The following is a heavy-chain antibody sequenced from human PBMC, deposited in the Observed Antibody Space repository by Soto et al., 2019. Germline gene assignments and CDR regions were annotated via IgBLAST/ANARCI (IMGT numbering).Heavy chain of an antibody. D-gene: IGHD6-13*01. CDR3: AKKYSSSWYSGNWFDP. CDR2: ISYDGSNK. Sequence: QVQLVESGGGVVQPGRSLRLSCAASGFIFSSYAMHWVRQAPGKGLEWVAVISYDGSNKYYADSVKGRFTISRDNSKNTLYLQMNSLRAEDTAVYYCAKKYSSSWYSGNWFDPWGQGTLVTVSS. V-gene: IGHV3-30-3*02. CDR1: GFIFSSYA. J-gene: IGHJ5*02.